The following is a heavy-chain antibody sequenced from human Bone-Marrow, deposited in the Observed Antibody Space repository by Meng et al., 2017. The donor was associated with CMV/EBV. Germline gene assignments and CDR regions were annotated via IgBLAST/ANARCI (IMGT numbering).Heavy chain of an antibody. CDR2: ISSSSSYI. CDR3: AREYQLLSDFDY. Sequence: GGSLRLSCAASGFTFSSYSMNWVRQAPGKGLEWVSSISSSSSYIYYADSVKGRFTISRDNAKNSLYLQMNSLRVEDTAVYYGAREYQLLSDFDYWGQGTLVTVSS. D-gene: IGHD2-2*01. J-gene: IGHJ4*02. V-gene: IGHV3-21*01. CDR1: GFTFSSYS.